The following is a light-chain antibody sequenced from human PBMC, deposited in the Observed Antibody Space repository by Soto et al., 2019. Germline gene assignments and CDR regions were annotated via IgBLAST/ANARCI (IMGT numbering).Light chain of an antibody. CDR3: SSYTSSNTPYV. CDR2: EVT. CDR1: SSDVGGHNF. V-gene: IGLV2-14*01. Sequence: QSALTQPASVSGSPGQSITISCTGSSSDVGGHNFVSWYQHHPGKAPKLILYEVTTRPSGVSSRFSGSKSGNTASLTISGLQADDEANYYCSSYTSSNTPYVFGTGTKVTVL. J-gene: IGLJ1*01.